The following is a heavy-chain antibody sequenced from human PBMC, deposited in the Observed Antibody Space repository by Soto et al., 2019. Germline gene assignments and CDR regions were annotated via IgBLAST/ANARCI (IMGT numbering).Heavy chain of an antibody. CDR2: ISFAGTNT. CDR3: ARRDTDAVFDY. CDR1: GFTFNTYN. J-gene: IGHJ4*02. Sequence: VQLVESGGGLVQPGGSLRLSCATSGFTFNTYNIHWVRLAPGKGLQWVAVISFAGTNTYYADSVKGRFTISRDNSKSTVYLQMNSLRDEDTAIYYCARRDTDAVFDYWGQGTLVTVSS. V-gene: IGHV3-30-3*01. D-gene: IGHD2-2*01.